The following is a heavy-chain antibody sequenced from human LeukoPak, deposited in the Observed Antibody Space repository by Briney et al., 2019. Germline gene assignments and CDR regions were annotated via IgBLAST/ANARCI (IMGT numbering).Heavy chain of an antibody. D-gene: IGHD3-22*01. CDR3: AREDYDSSGYYSYYFDY. CDR1: GYTFTGYY. CDR2: INPNSGGT. V-gene: IGHV1-2*04. J-gene: IGHJ4*02. Sequence: ASVKVSCKASGYTFTGYYMHWVRQAPGQGLEWMGWINPNSGGTNYAQKFQGWVTMTRDTSISTAYMELSRLRSDDTAVYYCAREDYDSSGYYSYYFDYWGQGTLVTVSS.